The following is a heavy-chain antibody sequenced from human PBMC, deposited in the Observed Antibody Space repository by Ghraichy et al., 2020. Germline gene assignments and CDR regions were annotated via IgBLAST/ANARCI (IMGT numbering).Heavy chain of an antibody. D-gene: IGHD3-9*01. V-gene: IGHV3-74*01. J-gene: IGHJ4*02. CDR2: IDGGGANT. CDR1: GFTFSNYW. CDR3: VKGVGYSFDPFDY. Sequence: GGSLRLSCAASGFTFSNYWIYWVRQAPGRGLVWVSRIDGGGANTNYADSVKGRFTISRDNAKNTLYLQMNSLRAEDTAVYYCVKGVGYSFDPFDYWGQGTLVTVSS.